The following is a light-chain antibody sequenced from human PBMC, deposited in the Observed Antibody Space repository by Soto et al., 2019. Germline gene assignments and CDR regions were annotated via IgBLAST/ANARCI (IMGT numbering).Light chain of an antibody. CDR2: GAS. V-gene: IGKV3-20*01. CDR3: QEYGSSPT. J-gene: IGKJ4*01. CDR1: QSVSSSY. Sequence: EIVLTQSPGTLSLSPGERATLSCRASQSVSSSYLAWYQQKPGQAPRLLIYGASSRATGIPDRFSGSGSGTDFTLTISRLEPEYFAVYYCQEYGSSPTFGGGAKGAIK.